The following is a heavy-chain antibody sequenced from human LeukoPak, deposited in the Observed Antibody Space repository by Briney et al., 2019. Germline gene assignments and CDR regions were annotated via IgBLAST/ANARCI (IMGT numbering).Heavy chain of an antibody. CDR1: GYTFTSYY. V-gene: IGHV1-2*02. D-gene: IGHD6-6*01. CDR3: ASPDPYSSSSAYYYGMDV. J-gene: IGHJ6*02. Sequence: ASVKVSCKASGYTFTSYYMHWVRQAPGQGLEWMGWINPNSGGTNYAQKFQGRVTMTRDTSISTAYMELSRLRSDDTAVYYCASPDPYSSSSAYYYGMDVWGQGTTVTVSS. CDR2: INPNSGGT.